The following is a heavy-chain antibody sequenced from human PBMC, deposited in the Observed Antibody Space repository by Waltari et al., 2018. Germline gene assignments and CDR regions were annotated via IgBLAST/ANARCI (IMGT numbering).Heavy chain of an antibody. CDR1: GLASRSYD. V-gene: IGHV3-48*03. Sequence: EVHLVESGGGLVQPGWSLRLSCPAAGLASRSYDMNWVRLAPGKGLEWVAYILSSGRTTYYTDSGKGRFTISRDNAKNSLYLQMNSLRAEDTAVYYCARDGYNSFDYWGQGTLVTVSS. J-gene: IGHJ4*02. CDR3: ARDGYNSFDY. CDR2: ILSSGRTT. D-gene: IGHD5-12*01.